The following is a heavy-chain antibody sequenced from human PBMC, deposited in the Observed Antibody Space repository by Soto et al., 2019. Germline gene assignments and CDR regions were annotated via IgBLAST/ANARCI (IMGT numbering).Heavy chain of an antibody. Sequence: QVQLVQSGAEVKKPGASVKVSCKASGYTFTSYGVSWVRQAPGQGLEWMGWISAYNGNTKYAQKLQGRVTMTTDTSTNTAYMDLRSLRSDDTAGYYCARDSHPVDYWGQGTLVTVSS. CDR1: GYTFTSYG. CDR3: ARDSHPVDY. V-gene: IGHV1-18*01. J-gene: IGHJ4*02. CDR2: ISAYNGNT.